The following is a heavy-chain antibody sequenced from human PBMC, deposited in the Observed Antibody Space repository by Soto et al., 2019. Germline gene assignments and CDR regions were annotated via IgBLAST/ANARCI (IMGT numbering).Heavy chain of an antibody. Sequence: GASVKVSCKASGYTFTSYYMHWVRQAPGQGLEWMGIINPSVGSTSYAQKFQGRVTMTRDTSTSTVYMELSSLRSEDTAVYYCARVGFTAMGFDGMDVWGQGTTVTVSS. V-gene: IGHV1-46*01. J-gene: IGHJ6*02. CDR2: INPSVGST. CDR3: ARVGFTAMGFDGMDV. CDR1: GYTFTSYY. D-gene: IGHD5-18*01.